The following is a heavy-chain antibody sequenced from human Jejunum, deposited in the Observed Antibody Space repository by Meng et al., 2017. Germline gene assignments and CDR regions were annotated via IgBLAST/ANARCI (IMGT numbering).Heavy chain of an antibody. J-gene: IGHJ4*02. V-gene: IGHV4-4*07. CDR3: VRDSTAVRGVIVDY. CDR1: GGSMNTYY. CDR2: IYSSGST. D-gene: IGHD3-10*01. Sequence: SETLSLTCTVSGGSMNTYYWSWIRQPAGKGLEWIGRIYSSGSTTYNPSLKSRVTMSVDTSKTQFSLKLTSVTAADTAVYYCVRDSTAVRGVIVDYWGQGMLVTVSS.